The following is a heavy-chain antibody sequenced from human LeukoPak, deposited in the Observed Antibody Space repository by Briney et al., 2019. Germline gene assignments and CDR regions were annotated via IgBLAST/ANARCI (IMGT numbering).Heavy chain of an antibody. CDR3: ARGSSRGTGWYYFDY. CDR2: IYYSGST. D-gene: IGHD6-19*01. J-gene: IGHJ4*02. V-gene: IGHV4-31*03. Sequence: SETLSLTCTVSGGSISSGGYYWSWIRQHPGKGLEWIGYIYYSGSTYYNPSLKSRVTMSVDTSKNQFSLKLSSVTAADTAVYYCARGSSRGTGWYYFDYWGQGTLVTVSS. CDR1: GGSISSGGYY.